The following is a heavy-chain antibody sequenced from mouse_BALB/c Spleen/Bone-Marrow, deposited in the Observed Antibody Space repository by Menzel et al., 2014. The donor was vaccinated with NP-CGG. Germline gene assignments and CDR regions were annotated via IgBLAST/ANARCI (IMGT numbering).Heavy chain of an antibody. D-gene: IGHD2-4*01. V-gene: IGHV1-53*01. J-gene: IGHJ1*01. CDR3: ARGRYDSDGWYFDV. CDR2: INPNNSGT. CDR1: GDIFTSYY. Sequence: QVQLQQSGAEMVKPGASVKLSCKASGDIFTSYYMYWVKQRPGQGLEWIGGINPNNSGTNFNEKFKSEATLTVDKSSSTAYMELSSLTSEDSAVYYCARGRYDSDGWYFDVWDAGTTVTVSS.